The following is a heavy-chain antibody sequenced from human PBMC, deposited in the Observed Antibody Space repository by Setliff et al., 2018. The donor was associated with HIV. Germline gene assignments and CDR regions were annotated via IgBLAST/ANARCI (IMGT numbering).Heavy chain of an antibody. V-gene: IGHV4-38-2*01. CDR3: ARADDYYDSSGYYRYYYYGMDV. D-gene: IGHD3-22*01. CDR1: GYSISSGYY. J-gene: IGHJ6*02. CDR2: IYHSGST. Sequence: KTSETLSLTCAVSGYSISSGYYWGWIRQPPGKGLEWIGSIYHSGSTYYNPSLKSRVTISVDTSKNQFSLKLSSVTAADTAVYYCARADDYYDSSGYYRYYYYGMDVWGQGTTVTVSS.